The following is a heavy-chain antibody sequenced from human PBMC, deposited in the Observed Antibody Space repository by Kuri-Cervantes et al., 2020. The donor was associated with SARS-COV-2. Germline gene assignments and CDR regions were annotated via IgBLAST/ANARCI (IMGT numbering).Heavy chain of an antibody. CDR3: AKAGGYCSSTSCSQYGIPDY. CDR1: GFTFSSYA. V-gene: IGHV3-23*01. D-gene: IGHD2-2*01. CDR2: ISGSGGST. J-gene: IGHJ4*02. Sequence: GESLKISCAASGFTFSSYAMSWVRQAPGKGLEWVSAISGSGGSTYYADSVKGQFTISRDNSKNTLYLQMNSLRAEDTAVYYCAKAGGYCSSTSCSQYGIPDYWGQGTLVTVSS.